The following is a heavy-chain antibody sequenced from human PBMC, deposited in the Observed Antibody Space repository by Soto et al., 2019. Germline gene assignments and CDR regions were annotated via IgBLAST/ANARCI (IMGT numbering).Heavy chain of an antibody. V-gene: IGHV1-18*01. CDR3: ARGMYGVC. CDR1: GYTFTSYG. Sequence: QVHLVQSGAEVKTPGASVKVSCKASGYTFTSYGITWVRQAPGQGLESMGWISAHKGNTDYAQKLQGRVSVTGDTFASTSYTELRSVISDDPAVYYCARGMYGVCWGQGALVSVSS. CDR2: ISAHKGNT. D-gene: IGHD3-10*02. J-gene: IGHJ1*01.